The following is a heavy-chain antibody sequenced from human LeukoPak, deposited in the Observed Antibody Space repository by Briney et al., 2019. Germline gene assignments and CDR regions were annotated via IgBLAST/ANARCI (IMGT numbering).Heavy chain of an antibody. CDR2: IYYSGST. CDR3: ARQLGYCSSTSCYADKVDY. V-gene: IGHV4-39*01. D-gene: IGHD2-2*01. CDR1: GGSISSSSYY. Sequence: TSETLSLTCTVSGGSISSSSYYWDWIRQPPGKGLEWIGSIYYSGSTYYNPSLKSRVTISVDTSKNQFSLKLSSVTAADTAVYYCARQLGYCSSTSCYADKVDYWGQGTLVTVSS. J-gene: IGHJ4*02.